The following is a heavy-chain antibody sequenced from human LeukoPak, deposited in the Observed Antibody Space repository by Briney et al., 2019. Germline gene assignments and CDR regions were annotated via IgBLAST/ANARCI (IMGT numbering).Heavy chain of an antibody. J-gene: IGHJ5*02. CDR1: GFTFSSYW. CDR3: PGSYSYNWFDP. Sequence: GGSLRLSCAASGFTFSSYWMHWVRQAPGKGLVWVSRINSDGSSSTYADSVKGRFTISRDNAKNTLYLQMNSPRAEDTAVYYCPGSYSYNWFDPWGQGTLVTVSS. CDR2: INSDGSSS. D-gene: IGHD5-18*01. V-gene: IGHV3-74*01.